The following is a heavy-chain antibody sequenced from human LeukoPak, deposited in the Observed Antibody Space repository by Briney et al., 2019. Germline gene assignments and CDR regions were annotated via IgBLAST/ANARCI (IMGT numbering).Heavy chain of an antibody. Sequence: PGGSLRLSCAASGFTVSSNYMSWVRQAPGKGLEWVSTISDSSDRTYYADSVKGRFTISRDNSKNTLYLQMNSLRAEDTAVYSCALCRLPFYGMDVWGQGTTVTVSS. V-gene: IGHV3-23*01. J-gene: IGHJ6*02. CDR1: GFTVSSNY. CDR2: ISDSSDRT. CDR3: ALCRLPFYGMDV. D-gene: IGHD2-2*01.